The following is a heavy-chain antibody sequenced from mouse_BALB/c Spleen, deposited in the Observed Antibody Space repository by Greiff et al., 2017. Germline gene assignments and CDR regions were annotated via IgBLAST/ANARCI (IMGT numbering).Heavy chain of an antibody. J-gene: IGHJ4*01. D-gene: IGHD2-1*01. CDR1: GFTFSSYA. CDR2: ISSGGSYT. Sequence: EVMLVESGGGLVKPGGSLKLSCAASGFTFSSYAMSWVRQTPEKRLEWVATISSGGSYTYYPDSVKGRFTISRDNAKNTLYLQMSSLRSEDTAMYYCARQVYGNYVAMDYWGQGTSVTVSS. V-gene: IGHV5-9-3*01. CDR3: ARQVYGNYVAMDY.